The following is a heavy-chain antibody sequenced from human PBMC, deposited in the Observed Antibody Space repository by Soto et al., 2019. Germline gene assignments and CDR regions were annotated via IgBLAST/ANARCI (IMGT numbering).Heavy chain of an antibody. CDR3: AKSRRDYYDTI. CDR1: GFTFSSYS. CDR2: ISYDSGAI. Sequence: GGSLRLSCAASGFTFSSYSMNWVRQAPGKGLEWVSGISYDSGAIGYADSVKGRFTISRDNSKNTLYLQMNSLRAEDTAVYYCAKSRRDYYDTIWGQGTLVXVSS. D-gene: IGHD3-22*01. J-gene: IGHJ4*02. V-gene: IGHV3-23*01.